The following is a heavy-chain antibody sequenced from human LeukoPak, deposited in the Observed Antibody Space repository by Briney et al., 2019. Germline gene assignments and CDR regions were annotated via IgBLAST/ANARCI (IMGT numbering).Heavy chain of an antibody. J-gene: IGHJ4*02. Sequence: GGSLRLSCAASGFTFSSYDMSWVRQAPGKGLEWVSSISGSGGSTYYADSVKGRVTISRDNSKNTLYLQMNSLRAEDTAVYYCAKCAYYYGSGVFFDYWGQGTLVTVSS. CDR3: AKCAYYYGSGVFFDY. D-gene: IGHD3-10*01. CDR2: ISGSGGST. CDR1: GFTFSSYD. V-gene: IGHV3-23*01.